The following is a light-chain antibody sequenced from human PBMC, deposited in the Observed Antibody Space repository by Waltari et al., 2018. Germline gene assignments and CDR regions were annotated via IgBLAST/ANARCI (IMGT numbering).Light chain of an antibody. CDR2: GAS. J-gene: IGKJ1*01. Sequence: EIVLTQSPGTLSLSPGERATLSCRASQRISSSYLAWYQQKPGQAPRLLIYGASRRATGIPDRFSGGGSGTDFTLTISRLEPEDFAVYYCQQFGISVWTFSQGTKVEIK. CDR3: QQFGISVWT. V-gene: IGKV3-20*01. CDR1: QRISSSY.